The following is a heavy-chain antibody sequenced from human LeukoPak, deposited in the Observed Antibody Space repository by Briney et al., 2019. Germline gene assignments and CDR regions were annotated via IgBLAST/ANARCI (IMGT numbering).Heavy chain of an antibody. D-gene: IGHD3-16*01. CDR1: GGTLSSGSYY. Sequence: SQTLSLTCTVSGGTLSSGSYYWIWIRRPAGKGLEWLGHIYASGGHKYNPSLESRDTISIDTSKNQLSLRLSSVTAADTAVYYCTREKSYGYIRADSWGQGTLVAVSS. V-gene: IGHV4-61*09. CDR2: IYASGGH. J-gene: IGHJ4*02. CDR3: TREKSYGYIRADS.